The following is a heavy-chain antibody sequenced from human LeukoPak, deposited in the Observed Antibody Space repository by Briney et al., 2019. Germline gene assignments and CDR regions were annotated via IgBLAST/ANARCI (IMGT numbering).Heavy chain of an antibody. CDR3: ARGRAGNYYNHNDY. D-gene: IGHD3-10*01. V-gene: IGHV3-74*01. CDR2: ISGDGSIT. CDR1: GFTISGYW. Sequence: GGSLRLSCAASGFTISGYWMHWVRQAPGKGLVWVSRISGDGSITVYADSVKGRFTISRDNAKNTLYLQMNSLRAEDTAVYYCARGRAGNYYNHNDYWGQGTLVTVSS. J-gene: IGHJ4*01.